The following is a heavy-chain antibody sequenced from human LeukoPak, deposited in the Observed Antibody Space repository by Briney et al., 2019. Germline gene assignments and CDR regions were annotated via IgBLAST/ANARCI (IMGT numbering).Heavy chain of an antibody. CDR1: GASISSESYY. Sequence: SETLSLTCTVSGASISSESYYWSWIRQPAGKGLEWIGHIYHTGSTRHNPSLKSRVTMSIDTSKDQFSLKLSSVTAADTAVYYCARATYYYHLDVWGQGTTVTVSS. CDR3: ARATYYYHLDV. CDR2: IYHTGST. J-gene: IGHJ6*01. V-gene: IGHV4-61*10.